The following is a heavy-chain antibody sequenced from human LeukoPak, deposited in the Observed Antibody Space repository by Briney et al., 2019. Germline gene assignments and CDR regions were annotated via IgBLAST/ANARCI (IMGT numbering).Heavy chain of an antibody. CDR1: GGSISSYY. Sequence: SETLSLTCTVSGGSISSYYWSWIRQPAGKGLEWIGRIYTSGSTNYNPSLKSRVTVSVDTSKNQFSLKLCSVTAADTAVYYCARSYGSGSYYDYWGQGTLVTVSS. J-gene: IGHJ4*02. V-gene: IGHV4-4*07. D-gene: IGHD3-10*01. CDR2: IYTSGST. CDR3: ARSYGSGSYYDY.